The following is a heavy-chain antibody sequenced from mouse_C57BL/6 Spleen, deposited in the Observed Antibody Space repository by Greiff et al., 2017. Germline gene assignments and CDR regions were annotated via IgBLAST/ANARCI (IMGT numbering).Heavy chain of an antibody. CDR3: TREGGYYFDY. J-gene: IGHJ2*01. D-gene: IGHD3-3*01. Sequence: QVQLQQSGAELVRPGASVTLSCKASGYTFTDYEMHWVKQTPVHGLEWIGAIDPETGGTAYNQKFKGKAILTADKSSSTAYMELRSLTSEDSAVYYCTREGGYYFDYWGQGTTLTGSS. CDR2: IDPETGGT. CDR1: GYTFTDYE. V-gene: IGHV1-15*01.